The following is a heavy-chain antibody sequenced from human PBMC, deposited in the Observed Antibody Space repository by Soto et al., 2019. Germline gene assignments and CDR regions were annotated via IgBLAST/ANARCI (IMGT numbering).Heavy chain of an antibody. J-gene: IGHJ6*03. Sequence: PSETLSLTCAVYGGSFSGYYWRWIRQPPGKGLEWIGEINHSGSTNYNPSLKSRVTISVDTSKNQFSLKLSPVTAADTAGYYYARVERGDIVLMLYAMDPYYYYMDVWGKGNPGHRLL. CDR2: INHSGST. CDR1: GGSFSGYY. CDR3: ARVERGDIVLMLYAMDPYYYYMDV. D-gene: IGHD2-8*01. V-gene: IGHV4-34*01.